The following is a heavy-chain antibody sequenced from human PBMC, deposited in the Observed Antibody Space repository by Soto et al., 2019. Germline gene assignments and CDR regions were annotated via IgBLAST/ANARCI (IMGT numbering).Heavy chain of an antibody. D-gene: IGHD6-13*01. CDR2: IKQDGSEK. J-gene: IGHJ4*02. Sequence: PGGSLRLSCAASGFTVNSNYMSWVRQAPGQGLEWVANIKQDGSEKYYVDSLKGRFTISRDNAKDSLYVQMNRLRAEDTAVYYCTSTLVASPGTGWGQGTLVTVSS. CDR1: GFTVNSNY. CDR3: TSTLVASPGTG. V-gene: IGHV3-7*01.